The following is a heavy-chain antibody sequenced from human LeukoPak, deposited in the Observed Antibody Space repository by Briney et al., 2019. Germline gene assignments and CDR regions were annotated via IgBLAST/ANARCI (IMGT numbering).Heavy chain of an antibody. J-gene: IGHJ4*02. CDR3: VRASDYDSSGLSS. D-gene: IGHD3-22*01. CDR2: IIPILGIA. Sequence: GSSVKVSCKASGGTFSSYAISWVRQAPGQGLEWMGRIIPILGIANYAQKFQGRVTITADKSTSTAYMELSSLRSEDTAVYYCVRASDYDSSGLSSWGQGTLVTVSS. CDR1: GGTFSSYA. V-gene: IGHV1-69*04.